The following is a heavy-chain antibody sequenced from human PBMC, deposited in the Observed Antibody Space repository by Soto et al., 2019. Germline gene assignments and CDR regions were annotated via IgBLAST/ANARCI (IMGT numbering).Heavy chain of an antibody. V-gene: IGHV3-15*07. J-gene: IGHJ4*01. D-gene: IGHD2-15*01. CDR1: VLPFSNAW. Sequence: GGALRLSCAGSVLPFSNAWINWVRHVPGKGLEWVGRIKSRALGGTTDFAAPVRGRFAITRDDSRDVAYMQMNSLHTDDTAVYYCTTDPYSSMVVVRFDYWGHGSRVSVSS. CDR3: TTDPYSSMVVVRFDY. CDR2: IKSRALGGTT.